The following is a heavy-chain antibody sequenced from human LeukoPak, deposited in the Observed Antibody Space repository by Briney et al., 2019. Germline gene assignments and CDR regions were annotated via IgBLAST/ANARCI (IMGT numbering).Heavy chain of an antibody. V-gene: IGHV3-23*01. J-gene: IGHJ4*02. CDR1: GFTFSIYA. D-gene: IGHD3-10*01. Sequence: GGSLRLSCAASGFTFSIYAMSWVRQAPGKGLEWVSAISGGGDSTYYADSVKGRFTISRDNSKNTLYLQMNSLRAEDTAVYYCAKDQEAKFMVRGVCDYWGQGTLVTVSS. CDR3: AKDQEAKFMVRGVCDY. CDR2: ISGGGDST.